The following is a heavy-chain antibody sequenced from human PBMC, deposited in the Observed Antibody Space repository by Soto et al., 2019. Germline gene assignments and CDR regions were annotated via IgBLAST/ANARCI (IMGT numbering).Heavy chain of an antibody. V-gene: IGHV5-51*01. J-gene: IGHJ6*02. D-gene: IGHD2-2*01. CDR2: IYPGDSDT. Sequence: PGESLKISCKASGYSFTNYWIGWVRQMPGKGLEWMGIIYPGDSDTRYSPSFQGQVTISADKSISTAYLQWSSLKASDTAMYYCARHYCSSTSCYPVYYYYYGMDVWGQGTTVTVSS. CDR3: ARHYCSSTSCYPVYYYYYGMDV. CDR1: GYSFTNYW.